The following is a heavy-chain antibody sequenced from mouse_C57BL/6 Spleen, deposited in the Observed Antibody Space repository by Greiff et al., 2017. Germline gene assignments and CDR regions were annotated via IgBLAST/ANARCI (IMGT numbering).Heavy chain of an antibody. CDR1: GYTFTSYW. V-gene: IGHV1-64*01. Sequence: VKLQQPGAELVKPGASVKLSCKASGYTFTSYWMHWVKQRPGQGLEWIGMIHPNSGSTNYNEKFKSKATLTVDKSSSTAYMQLSSLTSEDSAVYYCARIYYDYDAFDYWGQGTTLTVSS. CDR2: IHPNSGST. D-gene: IGHD2-4*01. J-gene: IGHJ2*01. CDR3: ARIYYDYDAFDY.